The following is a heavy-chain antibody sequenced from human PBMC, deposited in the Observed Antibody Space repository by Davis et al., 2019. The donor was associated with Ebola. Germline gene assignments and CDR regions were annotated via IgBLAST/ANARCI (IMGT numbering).Heavy chain of an antibody. J-gene: IGHJ4*02. Sequence: SVKVSCKASGYTFTSYYMHWVRQAPGQGLEWMGGIIPIFGTANYAQKFQGRVTITADESTSTAYMELSSLRSEDTAVYYCARDHGDYGTDYWGQGTLVTVSS. CDR1: GYTFTSYY. CDR3: ARDHGDYGTDY. D-gene: IGHD4-17*01. V-gene: IGHV1-69*13. CDR2: IIPIFGTA.